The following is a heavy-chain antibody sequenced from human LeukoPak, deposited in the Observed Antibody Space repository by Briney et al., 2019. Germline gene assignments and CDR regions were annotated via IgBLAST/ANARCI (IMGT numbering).Heavy chain of an antibody. CDR3: VHTISGEAARNYFDY. D-gene: IGHD3-3*01. V-gene: IGHV3-23*01. CDR1: GFTFSSYA. J-gene: IGHJ4*02. CDR2: ISGSGGST. Sequence: GGSLRLSCAASGFTFSSYAMSWVRQAPGKGLEWVSAISGSGGSTYYADSVKGRFTISRDNSKNTLYLQVNSLRAEDTAVYYCVHTISGEAARNYFDYWGQGTLVTVSS.